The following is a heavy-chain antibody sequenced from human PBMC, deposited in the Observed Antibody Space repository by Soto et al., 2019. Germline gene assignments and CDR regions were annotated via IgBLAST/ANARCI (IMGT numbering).Heavy chain of an antibody. CDR3: ARGGPGAPFDY. J-gene: IGHJ4*02. Sequence: QVQLVQPGAEVKKPGASVKVSCKASGYTFSSYGISWVRQAPGQGLEWMGWINPNNGNTNYAQKVQGRVTMTTDTSTSTAYMELRSLRSDDTAMYYCARGGPGAPFDYWGQGIPVTVSS. CDR2: INPNNGNT. V-gene: IGHV1-18*01. D-gene: IGHD1-26*01. CDR1: GYTFSSYG.